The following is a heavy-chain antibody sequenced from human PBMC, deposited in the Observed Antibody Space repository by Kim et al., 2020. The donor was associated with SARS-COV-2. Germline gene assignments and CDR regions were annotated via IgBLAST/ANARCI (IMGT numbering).Heavy chain of an antibody. V-gene: IGHV3-11*06. Sequence: SGKGRVTTSRDNAKNSLYLQMNSLRAEDTAVYYCARDWIAAAGANYYFDYWGQGTLVTVSS. D-gene: IGHD6-13*01. CDR3: ARDWIAAAGANYYFDY. J-gene: IGHJ4*02.